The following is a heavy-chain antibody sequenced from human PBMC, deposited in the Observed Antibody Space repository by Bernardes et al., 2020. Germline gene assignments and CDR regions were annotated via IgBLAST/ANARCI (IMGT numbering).Heavy chain of an antibody. CDR2: LYPDGRA. Sequence: GGSLRLSCAASGFNVNSNIMTWVRQTPDQGLQYVADLYPDGRAFYLESVRGRFTISRDNSKNTLSLHMENLRVEDTAVYYCTRELNWRFDLWGQGTRVTVSS. CDR1: GFNVNSNI. J-gene: IGHJ5*02. V-gene: IGHV3-53*01. CDR3: TRELNWRFDL. D-gene: IGHD3-3*01.